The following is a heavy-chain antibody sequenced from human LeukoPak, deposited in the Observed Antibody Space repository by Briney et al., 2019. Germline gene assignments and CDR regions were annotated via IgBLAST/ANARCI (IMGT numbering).Heavy chain of an antibody. CDR3: ARAHYDILTGYYNVFDY. Sequence: SETLSLTCTVSGGSISSGDYYWSWIRQPPGKGLGWIGYIYYSGSTYYNPSLKSRVTISVDTSKNQFSLKLSSVTAADTAVYYCARAHYDILTGYYNVFDYWGQGTLVTVSS. J-gene: IGHJ4*02. V-gene: IGHV4-30-4*01. D-gene: IGHD3-9*01. CDR2: IYYSGST. CDR1: GGSISSGDYY.